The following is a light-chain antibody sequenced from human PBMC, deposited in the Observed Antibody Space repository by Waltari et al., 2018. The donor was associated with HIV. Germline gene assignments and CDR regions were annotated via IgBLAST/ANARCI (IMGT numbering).Light chain of an antibody. Sequence: QSVLTQPPSASGTPGQTVTISCSGSSSNIGSNYVYWYQQLPGTAPKLLFYRNNQRPSGVPDRFSGSKSGTSASLAISGLRSEDEADYYCATWDDSLNVVFGGGTKLTVL. CDR2: RNN. J-gene: IGLJ3*02. V-gene: IGLV1-47*01. CDR1: SSNIGSNY. CDR3: ATWDDSLNVV.